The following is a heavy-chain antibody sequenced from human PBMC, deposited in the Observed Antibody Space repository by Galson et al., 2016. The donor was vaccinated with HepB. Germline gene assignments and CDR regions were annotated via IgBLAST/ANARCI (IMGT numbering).Heavy chain of an antibody. Sequence: SLRLSCAASGFIFDDFAIHWVRQVPGKGLEWVAGISWNSKRVDYADFVKGRFTLSRDNTKNSVYLQMNSLRPEDTALYYCAKDYAAAGPEGWFDAWGQGVLVIVSS. V-gene: IGHV3-9*01. CDR2: ISWNSKRV. J-gene: IGHJ5*02. D-gene: IGHD6-13*01. CDR1: GFIFDDFA. CDR3: AKDYAAAGPEGWFDA.